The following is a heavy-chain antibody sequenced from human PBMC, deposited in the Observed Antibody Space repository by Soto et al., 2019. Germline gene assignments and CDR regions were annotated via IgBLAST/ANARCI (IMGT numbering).Heavy chain of an antibody. CDR3: AAKDKSGYFNWFGP. CDR2: IFPSDSDT. D-gene: IGHD3-22*01. Sequence: GESLKISCRTSGYRFTSYWIAWVRQMPGKGLEWMGIIFPSDSDTRYSPSFQGQVTISADRSTSTVFLQWSSLKASDTAVYFCAAKDKSGYFNWFGPWGQRTLFTVSS. J-gene: IGHJ5*02. CDR1: GYRFTSYW. V-gene: IGHV5-51*01.